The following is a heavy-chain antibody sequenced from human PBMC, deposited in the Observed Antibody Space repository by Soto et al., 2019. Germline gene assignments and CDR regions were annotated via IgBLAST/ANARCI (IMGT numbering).Heavy chain of an antibody. Sequence: ETLSLTCAVYGGSFSGYYWSWIRQPPGKGLEWIGEINHSGSTNYNPSLKSRVTISVDTSKNQFSLKLSSVTAADTAVYYCARGSSSWYIRFDPWGQGALVTVSS. CDR2: INHSGST. J-gene: IGHJ5*02. V-gene: IGHV4-34*01. D-gene: IGHD6-13*01. CDR1: GGSFSGYY. CDR3: ARGSSSWYIRFDP.